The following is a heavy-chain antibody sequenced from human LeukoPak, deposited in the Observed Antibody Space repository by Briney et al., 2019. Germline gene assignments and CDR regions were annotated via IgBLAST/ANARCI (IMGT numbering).Heavy chain of an antibody. D-gene: IGHD2-2*01. CDR2: IYPGDSDT. Sequence: GESLKISCKGSGYSFTSYWIGWVRQMPGKGLEWMGIIYPGDSDTRCSPSFQGQVTISADKSISTAYLQWSSLKASDTAMYYCARPSSVCGSTSCYAGAFDYWGQGTLVTVSS. J-gene: IGHJ4*02. CDR1: GYSFTSYW. CDR3: ARPSSVCGSTSCYAGAFDY. V-gene: IGHV5-51*01.